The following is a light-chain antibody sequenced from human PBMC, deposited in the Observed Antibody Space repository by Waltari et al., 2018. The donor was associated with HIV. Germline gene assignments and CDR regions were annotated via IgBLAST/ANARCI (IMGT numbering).Light chain of an antibody. Sequence: QSALTQPPSVSGSPGQSVTISCAGTNSDIGGYDRVSWYQQPPVTAPNLLLYEGTNPPSGVPGRLSASKSGTTASLTISGLQAGDDGDYYCSSYSATNTVVFGGGTKLTVL. CDR2: EGT. CDR1: NSDIGGYDR. CDR3: SSYSATNTVV. V-gene: IGLV2-18*02. J-gene: IGLJ2*01.